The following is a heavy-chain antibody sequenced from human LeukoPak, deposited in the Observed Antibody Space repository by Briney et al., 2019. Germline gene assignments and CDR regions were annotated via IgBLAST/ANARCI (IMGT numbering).Heavy chain of an antibody. Sequence: GGSLRLSCAASGFTFSSYWMSWVRQAPGKGLEWVANIKQDGSEKYYVDSVKGRFTISRDNAKNSLYLQMNSPRAEDTAVYYCARSHQLLGYGMDVWGQGTTVTVSS. CDR2: IKQDGSEK. V-gene: IGHV3-7*01. D-gene: IGHD2-2*01. CDR3: ARSHQLLGYGMDV. CDR1: GFTFSSYW. J-gene: IGHJ6*02.